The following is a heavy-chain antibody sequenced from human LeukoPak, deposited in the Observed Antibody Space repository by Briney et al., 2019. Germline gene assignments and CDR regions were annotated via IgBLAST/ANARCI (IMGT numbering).Heavy chain of an antibody. CDR1: GYTFSGYY. J-gene: IGHJ4*02. CDR2: INPNSGGT. V-gene: IGHV1-2*02. Sequence: ASVKVSCKASGYTFSGYYMHWVRQAPGHGLGWMGWINPNSGGTNYAQKFQGRVTMTRDTSTSTAYMELRSLRSDDTAVYYCARTPPQIRYFDWLLPFDYWGQGTLVTVSS. CDR3: ARTPPQIRYFDWLLPFDY. D-gene: IGHD3-9*01.